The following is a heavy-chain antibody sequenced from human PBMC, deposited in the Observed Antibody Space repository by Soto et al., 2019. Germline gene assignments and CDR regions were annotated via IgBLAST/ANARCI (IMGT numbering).Heavy chain of an antibody. V-gene: IGHV3-21*01. D-gene: IGHD3-10*01. Sequence: GSLRLSCEASGFTFNDYSMDWVRQAPEKGLEWVSSISSSGTYIYYADSVKGRFAISRDNANNVMYLQMDTLRAEDTAVYYCVRAGHVFDVHYYGMDLWGQGTMVTVSS. CDR2: ISSSGTYI. CDR3: VRAGHVFDVHYYGMDL. J-gene: IGHJ6*02. CDR1: GFTFNDYS.